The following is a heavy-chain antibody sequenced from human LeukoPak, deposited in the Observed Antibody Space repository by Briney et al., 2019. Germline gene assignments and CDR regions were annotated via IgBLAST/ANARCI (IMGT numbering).Heavy chain of an antibody. CDR2: INWNGGST. Sequence: GGSLRLSCAASGFTFDDYGMSWVRQAPGKGLEWVSGINWNGGSTGYADSVKGRFTISRDNAKNSLYLQMNSLRAEDTALYYCARDRGSYIVGATISSGGFDYWGQGTLVTASS. CDR3: ARDRGSYIVGATISSGGFDY. J-gene: IGHJ4*02. D-gene: IGHD1-26*01. CDR1: GFTFDDYG. V-gene: IGHV3-20*04.